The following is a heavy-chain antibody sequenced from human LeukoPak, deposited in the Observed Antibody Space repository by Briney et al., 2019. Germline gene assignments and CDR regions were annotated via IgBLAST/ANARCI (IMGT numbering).Heavy chain of an antibody. Sequence: GGSLRLSCAASGFTFSSYGMHWVRQAPGKGLEWVAVISYDGSNKYYADSVKGRFTISRDNSKNTLYLQMNSLRAEDTAVYYCARDESLGWFGDPAHAFDIWGQGTMVTVSS. CDR1: GFTFSSYG. D-gene: IGHD3-10*01. CDR3: ARDESLGWFGDPAHAFDI. J-gene: IGHJ3*02. CDR2: ISYDGSNK. V-gene: IGHV3-30*19.